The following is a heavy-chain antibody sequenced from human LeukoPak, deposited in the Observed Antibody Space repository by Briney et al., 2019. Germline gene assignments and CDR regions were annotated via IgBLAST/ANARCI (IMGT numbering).Heavy chain of an antibody. CDR2: ISDTSRTI. CDR3: AKSLAYFGSATYNY. Sequence: PGGSLRLSCGASGFTFGDYYMTWIRQAPGKGVEGVSYISDTSRTIYYADSVKGRFTISRDNGQNSLYLQMTSLRAEDTAVYYCAKSLAYFGSATYNYWGQGTLVAVSS. D-gene: IGHD3-10*01. V-gene: IGHV3-11*04. CDR1: GFTFGDYY. J-gene: IGHJ4*02.